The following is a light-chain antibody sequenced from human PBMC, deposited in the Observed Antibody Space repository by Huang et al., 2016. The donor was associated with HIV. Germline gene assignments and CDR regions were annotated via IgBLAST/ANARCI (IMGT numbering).Light chain of an antibody. V-gene: IGKV1-39*01. J-gene: IGKJ2*01. CDR3: QQSYTTPHT. CDR2: AAS. CDR1: QSISTS. Sequence: DIQMTQSPSSLSASVGDRVTITCRASQSISTSLHWYQQKPGKAPALLIYAASSCQRGVPSRFSGSGSGTDFTLSISSLQPEDFATYYCQQSYTTPHTFGQGTKLEIK.